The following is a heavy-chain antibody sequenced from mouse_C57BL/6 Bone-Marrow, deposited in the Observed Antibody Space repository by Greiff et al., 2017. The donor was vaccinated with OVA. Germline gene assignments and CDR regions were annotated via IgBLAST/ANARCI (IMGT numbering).Heavy chain of an antibody. J-gene: IGHJ4*01. CDR2: IHPSDSDT. D-gene: IGHD1-1*01. Sequence: QVQLQQPGAELVKPGASVKVSCKASGYTFTNYWMHWVMQRPGQGLEWIGRIHPSDSDTNYNQKFKGKATLTVDKSSSTAYMQLSSLTSEDSAVYYCAIGGSSSFYYAMDYWGQGTSVTVSS. CDR1: GYTFTNYW. V-gene: IGHV1-74*01. CDR3: AIGGSSSFYYAMDY.